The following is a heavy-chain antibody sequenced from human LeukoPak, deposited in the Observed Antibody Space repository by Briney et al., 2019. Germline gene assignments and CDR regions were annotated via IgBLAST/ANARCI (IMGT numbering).Heavy chain of an antibody. D-gene: IGHD1-26*01. CDR2: INSDGSTT. J-gene: IGHJ4*02. CDR1: GFTFSSYW. CDR3: TRGYSGSYRIDY. Sequence: GGSLRLSCAASGFTFSSYWMHWVRQAPGKGLVWVSRINSDGSTTSDADSVKGRFTISRDNAKNMLYLQMNSLRAEDTAVYYCTRGYSGSYRIDYWGQGTLVTVSS. V-gene: IGHV3-74*01.